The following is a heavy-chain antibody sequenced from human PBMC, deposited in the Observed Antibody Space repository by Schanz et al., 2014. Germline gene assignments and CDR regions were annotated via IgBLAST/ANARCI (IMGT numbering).Heavy chain of an antibody. CDR2: IYSSGST. CDR3: ARFLARYQYYGVDV. J-gene: IGHJ6*02. D-gene: IGHD3-3*01. V-gene: IGHV3-53*01. Sequence: DVQLVDSGGGLVQPGGSLRLSCAASGFTVSNSYIHWVRQAPGKGLEWVSTIYSSGSTYYADSVRGRFTISRDNGETSVYLQINSLRVEDTAVYYCARFLARYQYYGVDVWGQGTTVTVSS. CDR1: GFTVSNSY.